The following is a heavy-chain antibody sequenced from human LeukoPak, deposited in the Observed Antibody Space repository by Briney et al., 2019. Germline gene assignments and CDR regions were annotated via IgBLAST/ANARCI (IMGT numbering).Heavy chain of an antibody. D-gene: IGHD6-13*01. V-gene: IGHV3-30-3*01. CDR2: ISYDGSNK. CDR1: GFTFNSYA. Sequence: GTSLRLSCAASGFTFNSYAMHLVRQAPGKGLEWVVLISYDGSNKYYADSVKGRFTISRDNSKKTLYLQMNSLRAEDTALYYCARDLEKSSSWYPKSPPEHWGQGTLVTVSS. J-gene: IGHJ4*02. CDR3: ARDLEKSSSWYPKSPPEH.